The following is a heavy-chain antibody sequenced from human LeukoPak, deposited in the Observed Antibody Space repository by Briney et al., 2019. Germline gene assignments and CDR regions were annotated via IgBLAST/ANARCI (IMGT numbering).Heavy chain of an antibody. J-gene: IGHJ5*02. D-gene: IGHD6-19*01. CDR1: GGSISSSSYY. Sequence: SETLSLTCTVSGGSISSSSYYWSWIRLAAGKGLEWIGRIYTSGGTNYNPSLKSRVTMSVDTSKNQFSLNLSSVTPADTAVYYCARGIYSSGWYWLDPWGQGILVTVSS. V-gene: IGHV4-61*02. CDR2: IYTSGGT. CDR3: ARGIYSSGWYWLDP.